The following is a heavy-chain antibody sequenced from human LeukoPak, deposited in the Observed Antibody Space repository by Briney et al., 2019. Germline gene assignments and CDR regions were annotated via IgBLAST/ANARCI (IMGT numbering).Heavy chain of an antibody. D-gene: IGHD4-17*01. J-gene: IGHJ5*02. Sequence: HPGGSLRLSCAGSGFTVSNYYMRWVRQAPGKGREWVSLISDSGETFYADSVKGRFTISRDNSKNTMYLQMNRLRVEDTAVYFCARDRAVTQDWVEFDPWGQGTLVTVSS. CDR3: ARDRAVTQDWVEFDP. CDR1: GFTVSNYY. V-gene: IGHV3-66*03. CDR2: ISDSGET.